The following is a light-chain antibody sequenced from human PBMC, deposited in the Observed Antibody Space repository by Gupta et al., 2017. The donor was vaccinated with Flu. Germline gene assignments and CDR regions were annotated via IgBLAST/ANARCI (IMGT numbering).Light chain of an antibody. Sequence: SYELTQPPSVSVSPGQTASITCSGDKLGDKYACWYQQKPGQSPVLVIYQDNKRPSGIPERFSGSNSGNTATLTISGTQALDEADYYCQAWDSSFYVLGTGTKVTVL. CDR2: QDN. CDR3: QAWDSSFYV. J-gene: IGLJ1*01. CDR1: KLGDKY. V-gene: IGLV3-1*01.